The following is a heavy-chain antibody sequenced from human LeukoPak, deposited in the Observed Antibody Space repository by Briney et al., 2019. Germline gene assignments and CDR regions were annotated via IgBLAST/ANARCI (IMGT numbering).Heavy chain of an antibody. CDR3: ARDAGWGYYDL. V-gene: IGHV3-7*01. Sequence: GGSPRLSCVASGFTFSTSWVTWVRQAPGKGLEWVANIDKHGNGKYYVDSVKGRFAISRDYASNSVFLQMNSLRAEDTSVYYCARDAGWGYYDLWGQGTPVTVSS. CDR1: GFTFSTSW. CDR2: IDKHGNGK. D-gene: IGHD1-26*01. J-gene: IGHJ4*02.